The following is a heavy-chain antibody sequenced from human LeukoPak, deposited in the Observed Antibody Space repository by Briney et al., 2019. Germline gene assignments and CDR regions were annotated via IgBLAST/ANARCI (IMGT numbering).Heavy chain of an antibody. CDR3: AKDRGLSGYEMFDY. V-gene: IGHV3-23*01. CDR2: IGGSGGST. D-gene: IGHD5-12*01. J-gene: IGHJ4*02. CDR1: GLTLSEFS. Sequence: GGSLRLACEVSGLTLSEFSMSWVRQAPGKGLEWVSAIGGSGGSTYYADSVKGRFTISRDNSKNTLYLQMNSLRAEDTAVYYCAKDRGLSGYEMFDYWGQGTLVTVSS.